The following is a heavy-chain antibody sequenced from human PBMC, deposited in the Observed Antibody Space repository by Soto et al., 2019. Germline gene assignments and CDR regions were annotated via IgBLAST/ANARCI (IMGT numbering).Heavy chain of an antibody. CDR1: GFTFSKYW. CDR2: IKQDGSET. Sequence: PGGSLRLSCAASGFTFSKYWMSWVRQAPGKGLEWVVNIKQDGSETYYMDSVKGRFIVSRDDAKNSLFLQMKSLRAEDTSVYYWARGSDDFCPYYMDVWGKGTTVTVSS. CDR3: ARGSDDFCPYYMDV. J-gene: IGHJ6*03. V-gene: IGHV3-7*01. D-gene: IGHD3-3*01.